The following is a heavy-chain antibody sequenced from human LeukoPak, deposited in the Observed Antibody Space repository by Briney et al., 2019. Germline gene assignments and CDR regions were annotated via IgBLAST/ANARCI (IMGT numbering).Heavy chain of an antibody. J-gene: IGHJ4*02. V-gene: IGHV1-8*01. CDR2: MNPNSGNT. CDR3: ARGPRGIAVAGTRGGYFDY. D-gene: IGHD6-19*01. CDR1: GYTFTSYD. Sequence: ASVKVSCKASGYTFTSYDINWVRQATGQGLKWMGWMNPNSGNTGYAQKFQGRVTMTRNTSISTAYMELSSLRSEDTAVYYCARGPRGIAVAGTRGGYFDYWGQGTLVTVSS.